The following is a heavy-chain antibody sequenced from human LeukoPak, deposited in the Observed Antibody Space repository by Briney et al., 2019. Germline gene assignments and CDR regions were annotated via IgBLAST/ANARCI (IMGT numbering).Heavy chain of an antibody. CDR1: GFTFSNYS. D-gene: IGHD1-26*01. CDR2: ISSSSNYI. J-gene: IGHJ4*02. V-gene: IGHV3-21*01. CDR3: AKDSLRERIVGSTTRGVNDY. Sequence: GGSLRLSCAASGFTFSNYSMNWVRQAPGKGLEWVSSISSSSNYIYYADSMKGRFTISRDNAKNSLYLQMNTLRAEDTAVYYCAKDSLRERIVGSTTRGVNDYWGQGTLVTVSS.